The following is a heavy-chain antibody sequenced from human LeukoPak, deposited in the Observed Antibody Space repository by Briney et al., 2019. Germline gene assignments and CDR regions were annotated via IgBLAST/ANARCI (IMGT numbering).Heavy chain of an antibody. CDR3: ARHWGGPRDVDRYGFDV. CDR1: GASISSYF. Sequence: TSETLSLTCTVSGASISSYFWSWIRQPPGKGLEWVGYNDHTGRTNYNPSLKSRVTISVDTSKNQLSLKLSSVTAADTAVYYCARHWGGPRDVDRYGFDVWGQGTMVTVSS. V-gene: IGHV4-59*08. CDR2: NDHTGRT. J-gene: IGHJ3*01. D-gene: IGHD3-16*01.